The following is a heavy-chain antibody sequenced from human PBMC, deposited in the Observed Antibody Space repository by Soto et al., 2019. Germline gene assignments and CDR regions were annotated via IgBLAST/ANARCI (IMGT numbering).Heavy chain of an antibody. J-gene: IGHJ4*02. CDR3: APPPYY. CDR1: GFTFSSYA. V-gene: IGHV3-23*01. CDR2: ISGSGGGT. Sequence: VQLLESGGGSVQPGGSLRLSCAASGFTFSSYAMSWVRQAPGKGLEWVSAISGSGGGTYYADSVKGRFTISRDNSKKAVYLQMNSLGAGDMAVYYCAPPPYYWGQGTLVLLFS.